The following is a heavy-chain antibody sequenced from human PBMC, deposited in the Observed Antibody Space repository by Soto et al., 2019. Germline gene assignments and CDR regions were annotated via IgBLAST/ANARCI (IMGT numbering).Heavy chain of an antibody. V-gene: IGHV4-59*12. CDR3: AGSGYYHNNGMDV. J-gene: IGHJ6*02. D-gene: IGHD3-22*01. Sequence: SETLSLTCPVSGGSISNDYWGWIRQPPGKGLEWIAYISSSGNTNYNPSLKGRVTISVDRSKNQFSLKLSSVTAADTAVYFCAGSGYYHNNGMDVWGQGTTVTVSS. CDR2: ISSSGNT. CDR1: GGSISNDY.